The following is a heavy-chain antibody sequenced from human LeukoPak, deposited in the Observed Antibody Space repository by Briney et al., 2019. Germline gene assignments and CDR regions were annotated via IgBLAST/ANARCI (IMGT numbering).Heavy chain of an antibody. V-gene: IGHV4-39*07. Sequence: SETLSLTCTVSGGPISSSNYNWGWIRQPPGKGLEWIGEINHSGSTNYNPSPKSRVTISVDTSKNQFSLKLSSVTAADTAVYYCVAAAVAVDCWGRGTLVTVSS. D-gene: IGHD6-19*01. CDR3: VAAAVAVDC. CDR1: GGPISSSNYN. CDR2: INHSGST. J-gene: IGHJ4*02.